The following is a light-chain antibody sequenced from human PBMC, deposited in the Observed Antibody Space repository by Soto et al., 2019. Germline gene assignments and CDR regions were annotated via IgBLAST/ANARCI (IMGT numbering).Light chain of an antibody. V-gene: IGLV2-14*01. CDR2: EVS. Sequence: QSVLAQPASVSGSPGQSITISCTGTSSDVGNYNYVSWYQQHPGKAPKLMIYEVSNRPSGVSNRFSGSKSGNTASLTISGLQAEDEADYYCSSYTTSSTLYVFGTGTKVTLL. CDR3: SSYTTSSTLYV. J-gene: IGLJ1*01. CDR1: SSDVGNYNY.